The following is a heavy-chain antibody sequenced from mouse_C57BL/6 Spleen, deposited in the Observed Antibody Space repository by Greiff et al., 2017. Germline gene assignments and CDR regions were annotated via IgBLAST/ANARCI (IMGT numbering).Heavy chain of an antibody. J-gene: IGHJ4*01. CDR2: INPSTGGT. D-gene: IGHD3-1*01. Sequence: VQLQQSGPELVKPGASVKISCKASGYSFTGYYMNWVKQSPEKSLEWIGEINPSTGGTTYNQKFKAKAPLTVAKSSSTAYMQLKSRTPEDSAVYYGERRGRGGDYAMDYWGQGTSVTVSS. CDR1: GYSFTGYY. V-gene: IGHV1-42*01. CDR3: ERRGRGGDYAMDY.